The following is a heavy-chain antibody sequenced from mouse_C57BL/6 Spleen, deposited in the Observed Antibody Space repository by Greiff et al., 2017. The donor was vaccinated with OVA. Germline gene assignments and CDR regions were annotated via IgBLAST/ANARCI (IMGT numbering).Heavy chain of an antibody. CDR3: ARRGNYGYFDV. D-gene: IGHD2-1*01. CDR2: IDPSDSET. CDR1: GYTFTSYW. J-gene: IGHJ1*03. V-gene: IGHV1-52*01. Sequence: QVQLKQSGAELVRPGSSVKLSCKASGYTFTSYWMHWVKQRPIQGLEWIGNIDPSDSETHYNQKFKDKATLTVDKSSSTAYMQLSSLTSEDSAVYYCARRGNYGYFDVWGTGTTVTVSS.